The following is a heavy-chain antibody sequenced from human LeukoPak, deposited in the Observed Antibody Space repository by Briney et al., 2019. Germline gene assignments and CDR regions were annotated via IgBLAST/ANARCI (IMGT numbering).Heavy chain of an antibody. D-gene: IGHD3-10*01. J-gene: IGHJ5*02. CDR2: INHSGST. Sequence: KPSETLSLTCAVYGGSFSGYYWSWIRQPPGKGLEWIGEINHSGSTNYNPSLKSRVTISVDTSKNQFSLKLSSVTAADTAVYYCARGNVLLWFGELLGNWFDPWGQGPLVTVSS. V-gene: IGHV4-34*01. CDR1: GGSFSGYY. CDR3: ARGNVLLWFGELLGNWFDP.